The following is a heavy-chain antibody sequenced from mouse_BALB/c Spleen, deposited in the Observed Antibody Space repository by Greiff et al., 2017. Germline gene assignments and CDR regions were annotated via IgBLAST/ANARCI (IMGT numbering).Heavy chain of an antibody. J-gene: IGHJ2*01. CDR1: GFTFSSYT. Sequence: DVKLVESGGGLVKPGGSLKLSCAASGFTFSSYTMSWVRQTPEKRLEWVATISSGGSYTYYPDSVKGRFTISRDNAKNTLYLQMSSLKSEDTAMYYCTRGGQLGLGDYGGQGTTLTVSS. D-gene: IGHD3-2*01. CDR3: TRGGQLGLGDY. V-gene: IGHV5-6-4*01. CDR2: ISSGGSYT.